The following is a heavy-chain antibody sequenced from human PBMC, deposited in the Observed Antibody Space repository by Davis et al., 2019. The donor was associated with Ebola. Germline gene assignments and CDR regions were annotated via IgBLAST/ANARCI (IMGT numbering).Heavy chain of an antibody. J-gene: IGHJ4*02. CDR1: GYCFTNFW. D-gene: IGHD2-8*01. V-gene: IGHV5-51*01. CDR3: ATLNGYYFSY. Sequence: GESLKIPRKGSGYCFTNFWIGWVRQLPGKGLEWMGFVYPGDSDTKYSPSFQGQVTISADKSISTASLQWSSLRASDTAMYYCATLNGYYFSYWAQGTLVTVSS. CDR2: VYPGDSDT.